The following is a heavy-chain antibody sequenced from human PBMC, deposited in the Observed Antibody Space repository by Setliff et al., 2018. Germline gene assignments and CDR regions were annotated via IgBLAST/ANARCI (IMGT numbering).Heavy chain of an antibody. Sequence: GGSLRLSCAASGFNFNLYDMNWVRQAPGKGLEWVSYIISNSLTIHYADSVRGRFTVSRDNARNSLYLQMNNLRAEDTAVYYCARTCSGSGCYAGLESWGQGTPVTVPQ. CDR2: IISNSLTI. J-gene: IGHJ4*02. V-gene: IGHV3-48*03. CDR1: GFNFNLYD. CDR3: ARTCSGSGCYAGLES. D-gene: IGHD2-15*01.